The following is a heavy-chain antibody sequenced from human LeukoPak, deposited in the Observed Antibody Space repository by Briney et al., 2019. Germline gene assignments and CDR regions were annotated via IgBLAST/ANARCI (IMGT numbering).Heavy chain of an antibody. CDR1: GFTFSSYS. V-gene: IGHV3-21*01. D-gene: IGHD6-13*01. Sequence: PGGSLRLSCAASGFTFSSYSMNWVRQAPGKGLEWVSSISSSSSYIYYADSVKGRFTISRDNAKNSLYLQMNSLRAEDTAVYYCARDSSSSWYTVDPWGQGTLVTVSS. CDR2: ISSSSSYI. J-gene: IGHJ5*02. CDR3: ARDSSSSWYTVDP.